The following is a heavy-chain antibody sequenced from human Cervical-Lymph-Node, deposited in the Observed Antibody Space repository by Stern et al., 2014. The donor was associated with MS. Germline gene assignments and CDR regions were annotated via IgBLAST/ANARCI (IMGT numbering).Heavy chain of an antibody. D-gene: IGHD2-2*01. V-gene: IGHV4-31*03. J-gene: IGHJ6*02. Sequence: VQLQESGPGLVKPSQTLSLTCTVSGGSISSDNYYWTWIRQHPGQGLEWNGHIYYSGATYSHPSLKSRVSITVDTSKNLFSLRLSSGTAADTAVYYCARDNFTTSLDVWGHGTTVTVS. CDR2: IYYSGAT. CDR1: GGSISSDNYY. CDR3: ARDNFTTSLDV.